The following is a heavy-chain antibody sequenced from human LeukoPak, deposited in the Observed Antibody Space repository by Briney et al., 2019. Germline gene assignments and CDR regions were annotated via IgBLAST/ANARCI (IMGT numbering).Heavy chain of an antibody. CDR3: ARSYGGVYDFWSGYSVDY. CDR2: INPSGGST. Sequence: ASVKVSCKASGYTFTSYYMHWVRQAPGQRLEWMGIINPSGGSTSYAQKFQDRVTMTRDMSTSTIYMELSSLRSEDTAVYYCARSYGGVYDFWSGYSVDYWGQGTLVTVSS. CDR1: GYTFTSYY. D-gene: IGHD3-3*01. J-gene: IGHJ4*02. V-gene: IGHV1-46*01.